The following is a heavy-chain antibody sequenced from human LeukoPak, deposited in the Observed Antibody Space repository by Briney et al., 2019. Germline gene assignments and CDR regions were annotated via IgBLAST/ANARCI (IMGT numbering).Heavy chain of an antibody. Sequence: SETLSLTCTVSGDSINSLDLWSWVRQPPGKGLEWIGEMYLSGTTHSNPSVKSRVTISIDKSKNQFFLKLSSVTAADTAVYYCARLQLYYFDYWGQGTLVTVSS. J-gene: IGHJ4*02. CDR2: MYLSGTT. CDR1: GDSINSLDL. V-gene: IGHV4-4*02. CDR3: ARLQLYYFDY.